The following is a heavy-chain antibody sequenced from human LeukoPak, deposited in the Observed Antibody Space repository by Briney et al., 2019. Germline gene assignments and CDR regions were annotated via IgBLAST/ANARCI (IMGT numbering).Heavy chain of an antibody. J-gene: IGHJ4*02. D-gene: IGHD2-8*01. CDR1: GFTFSNAW. CDR3: AREDCTIGAVCSSLLDH. V-gene: IGHV3-74*01. Sequence: GGSLRLSRAASGFTFSNAWMNWVRQAPGKGLVWVSRINSDASTINYADSVKGRFTISRDNAKNTLYLQMNNLRAEDTAVYYCAREDCTIGAVCSSLLDHWGRGTLVTVSS. CDR2: INSDASTI.